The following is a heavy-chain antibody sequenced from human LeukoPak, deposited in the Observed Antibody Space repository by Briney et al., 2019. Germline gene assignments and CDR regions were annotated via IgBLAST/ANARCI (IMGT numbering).Heavy chain of an antibody. CDR3: ARVCSSTSCFRGIDY. V-gene: IGHV3-21*01. D-gene: IGHD2-2*01. Sequence: GSLRLSCAASGFTFISYSMNGVRQAPGKGLEWVSSISSSSSYIYYADSVKGRFTISRDNAKNSLYLQMNSLRAEDTAVYYCARVCSSTSCFRGIDYWGQGTLVTVSS. CDR2: ISSSSSYI. J-gene: IGHJ4*02. CDR1: GFTFISYS.